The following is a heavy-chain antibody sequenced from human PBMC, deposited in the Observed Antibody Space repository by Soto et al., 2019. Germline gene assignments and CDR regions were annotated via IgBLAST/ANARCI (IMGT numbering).Heavy chain of an antibody. D-gene: IGHD3-16*01. J-gene: IGHJ4*02. V-gene: IGHV3-33*01. Sequence: QVQLVESGGGVVQPGRSLRLSCAASGFTFSSYGMHWVRQAPGKGLEWVAVIWYDGSNKYYADSVKGRFTISRDNSKNTLYLQMNSLRAEDTAVYYCARDRGVWGSYTDYWGQGTLVTVSS. CDR2: IWYDGSNK. CDR3: ARDRGVWGSYTDY. CDR1: GFTFSSYG.